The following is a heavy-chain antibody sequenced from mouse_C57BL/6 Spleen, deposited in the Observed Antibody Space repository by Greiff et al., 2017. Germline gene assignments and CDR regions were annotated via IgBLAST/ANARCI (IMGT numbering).Heavy chain of an antibody. CDR1: GYTFTDYN. Sequence: VQLKQSGPELVKPGASVKMSCKASGYTFTDYNMHWVKQSHGKSLEWIGYINPNNGGTSYNQKFKGKATLTVNKSSSTAYMELRSLTSEDSAVYYCARSDYYGSSYVVYYFDYWGQGTTLTVSS. V-gene: IGHV1-22*01. J-gene: IGHJ2*01. D-gene: IGHD1-1*01. CDR2: INPNNGGT. CDR3: ARSDYYGSSYVVYYFDY.